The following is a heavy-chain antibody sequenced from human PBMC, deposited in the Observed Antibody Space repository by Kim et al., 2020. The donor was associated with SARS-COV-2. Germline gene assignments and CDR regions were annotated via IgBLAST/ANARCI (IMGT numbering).Heavy chain of an antibody. CDR2: GNT. J-gene: IGHJ4*02. Sequence: GNTYYHPSRQSRVTISLDTAKSQFSLKMASVTAADTGIYYCARGPNFFYYWGQGIQVTVSS. CDR3: ARGPNFFYY. V-gene: IGHV4-31*02.